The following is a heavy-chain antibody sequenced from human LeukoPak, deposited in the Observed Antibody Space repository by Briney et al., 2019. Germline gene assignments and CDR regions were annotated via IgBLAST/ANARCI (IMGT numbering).Heavy chain of an antibody. CDR2: IYTSGST. CDR1: GGSISSYD. Sequence: SETLSLTCTVSGGSISSYDWSWIRQPAGKGLEWIGRIYTSGSTNYNPSLKSRVTMSVDTSKNQFSLKLSSMTAADTAVYYCARDSRDSSGYDYYYYYMDVWGKGTTVTVSS. J-gene: IGHJ6*03. D-gene: IGHD3-22*01. CDR3: ARDSRDSSGYDYYYYYMDV. V-gene: IGHV4-4*07.